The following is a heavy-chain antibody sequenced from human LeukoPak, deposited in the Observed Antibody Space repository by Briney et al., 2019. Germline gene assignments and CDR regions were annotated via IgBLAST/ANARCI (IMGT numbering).Heavy chain of an antibody. CDR3: ARATWGYDSSGYTENYYFDY. J-gene: IGHJ4*02. V-gene: IGHV1-69*13. CDR1: GGTFSSYA. Sequence: GASVKVPCKASGGTFSSYAISWVRQAPGQGLEWMGGIIPIFGTANYAQKFQGRVTITADESTSTAYMELSSLRSEDTAVYYCARATWGYDSSGYTENYYFDYWGQGTLVTVSS. D-gene: IGHD3-22*01. CDR2: IIPIFGTA.